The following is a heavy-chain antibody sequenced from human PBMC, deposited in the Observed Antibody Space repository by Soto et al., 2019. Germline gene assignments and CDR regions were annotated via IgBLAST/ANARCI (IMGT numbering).Heavy chain of an antibody. CDR2: IYSGGNT. Sequence: PGGSLRLSCAASGLTVSSNYMSWSWVRQAPGKGLEWVSIIYSGGNTYYADSVKGRFTISRDNSKNTLYLQMSSLRAEDTAVYYCATERDLGARNNIWGQGTMVTVSS. V-gene: IGHV3-66*01. CDR3: ATERDLGARNNI. J-gene: IGHJ3*02. CDR1: GLTVSSNY. D-gene: IGHD3-16*01.